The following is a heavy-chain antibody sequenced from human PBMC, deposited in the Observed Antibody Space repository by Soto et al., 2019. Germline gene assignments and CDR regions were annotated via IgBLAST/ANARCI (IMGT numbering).Heavy chain of an antibody. Sequence: GGSLRLSCAASGFTFSSYAMSWVRQAPGKGLEWVSAISGSGGSTYYADSVKGRFTISRDNSKNTLYLQMNSLRAEDTAVYYCAKGGSLIVATISAFDIWGQGTMVTV. CDR2: ISGSGGST. CDR1: GFTFSSYA. CDR3: AKGGSLIVATISAFDI. D-gene: IGHD5-12*01. V-gene: IGHV3-23*01. J-gene: IGHJ3*02.